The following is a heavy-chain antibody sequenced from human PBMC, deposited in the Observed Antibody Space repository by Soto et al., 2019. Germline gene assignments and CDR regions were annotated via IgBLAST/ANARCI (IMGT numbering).Heavy chain of an antibody. CDR3: AKEIDKYSSPWYFDY. J-gene: IGHJ4*02. CDR1: GFTFTTYG. V-gene: IGHV3-30*18. CDR2: ISHDGSTK. D-gene: IGHD5-18*01. Sequence: QVQLVESGGGVVQPGRSLRLSCAASGFTFTTYGMHWVRQAPGKGLEWVAVISHDGSTKYYTDSVKGRFTISRDNSKNTLYLQMSSLRAEDTAVYYCAKEIDKYSSPWYFDYWGQGTLVTVSS.